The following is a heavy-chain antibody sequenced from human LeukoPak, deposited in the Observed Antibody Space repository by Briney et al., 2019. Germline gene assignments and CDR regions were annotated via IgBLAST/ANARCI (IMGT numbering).Heavy chain of an antibody. J-gene: IGHJ3*02. Sequence: GGSLRLSCAASGFTFSSYGMHWIRQAPGKGLEWVSYISSSGSTIYYADSVKGRFTISRDNAKNSLYLQMNSLRAEDTAVYYCASQAYYYDSSGYDDAFDIWGQGTMVTVSS. CDR3: ASQAYYYDSSGYDDAFDI. D-gene: IGHD3-22*01. CDR2: ISSSGSTI. CDR1: GFTFSSYG. V-gene: IGHV3-48*04.